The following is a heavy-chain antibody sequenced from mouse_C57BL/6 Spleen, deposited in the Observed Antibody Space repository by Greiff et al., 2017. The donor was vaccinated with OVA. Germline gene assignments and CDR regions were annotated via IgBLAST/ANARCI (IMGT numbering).Heavy chain of an antibody. CDR2: IYPGDGDT. CDR3: ARGTGSSYYFDY. J-gene: IGHJ2*01. Sequence: VQLQQSGAELVKPGASVKISCKASGYAFSSYWMNWVKQRPGKGLEWIGQIYPGDGDTNYNGKFKGKATLTADKSSSTAYMQLSSLTSEDSAVYFCARGTGSSYYFDYWGQGTTLTVSS. D-gene: IGHD1-3*01. CDR1: GYAFSSYW. V-gene: IGHV1-80*01.